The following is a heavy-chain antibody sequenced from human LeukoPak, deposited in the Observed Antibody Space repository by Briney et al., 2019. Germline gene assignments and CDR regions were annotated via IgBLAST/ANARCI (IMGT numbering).Heavy chain of an antibody. V-gene: IGHV3-30*03. CDR3: ARDLGFGAPDDS. J-gene: IGHJ4*02. CDR2: VTYDRRTE. CDR1: GFTFSRYG. D-gene: IGHD3-10*01. Sequence: PGGSLRLSCLASGFTFSRYGFHWDRQAPGKGPEWVAGVTYDRRTEFYADSVKGRFTLSRDNSKNAVYLQMNSLRTEDTAVYYCARDLGFGAPDDSWGQGTLVTVSS.